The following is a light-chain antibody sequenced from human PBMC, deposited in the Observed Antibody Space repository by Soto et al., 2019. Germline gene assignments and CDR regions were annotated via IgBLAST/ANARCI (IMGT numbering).Light chain of an antibody. V-gene: IGKV3-11*01. CDR2: DAT. CDR1: QSVSSY. CDR3: QQRINWPLT. J-gene: IGKJ4*01. Sequence: EVVLTQSPATLSLSPGERATLSCRASQSVSSYLAWYQQKPGQAPRLLISDATNRATGTPARFSGSGSGTDFTLTIDSLEPEDFAVYYCQQRINWPLTFGGGTKVEIK.